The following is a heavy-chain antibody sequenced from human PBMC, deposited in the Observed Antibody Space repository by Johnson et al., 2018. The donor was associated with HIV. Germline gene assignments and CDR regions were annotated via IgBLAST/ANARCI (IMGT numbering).Heavy chain of an antibody. Sequence: QVQLVESGGGVVQPGGSLRLSCAVSGFTFRSYGMHWVRQAPGKGLEWVAVISYDGSNKYYADSVKGRFTISRDNSENTLYLQMNSLRAEDTAVYYCALVSYFWSDYQNDAFDIWGQGTMVTVSS. D-gene: IGHD3-3*01. CDR2: ISYDGSNK. CDR3: ALVSYFWSDYQNDAFDI. V-gene: IGHV3-30*19. CDR1: GFTFRSYG. J-gene: IGHJ3*02.